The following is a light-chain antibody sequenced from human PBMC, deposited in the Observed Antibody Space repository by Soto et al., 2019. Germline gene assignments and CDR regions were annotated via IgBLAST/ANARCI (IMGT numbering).Light chain of an antibody. CDR1: QSVSTY. J-gene: IGKJ3*01. V-gene: IGKV3-11*01. Sequence: EIVLTQYPAIRSLSPRERATLSCRASQSVSTYLAWYQQKPGQAPRLLIYDTSNRASGVPARFSGSGAGTDFTLAIDSLEPEDFAVCYCRQRRNWPFTFGPGAKVDIK. CDR3: RQRRNWPFT. CDR2: DTS.